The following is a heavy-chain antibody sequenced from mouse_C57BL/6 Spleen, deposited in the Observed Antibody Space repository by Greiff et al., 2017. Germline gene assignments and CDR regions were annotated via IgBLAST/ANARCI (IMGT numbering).Heavy chain of an antibody. V-gene: IGHV5-6*01. Sequence: EVKLMESGGDLVKPGGSLKLSCAASGFTFSSYGMSWVRQTPDKRLEWVATISSGGSYTYYPDSVEGRFTISRDNAKNTLYLQMSSLKSEDTAMYYCAREGYYGHMDYWGQGTSVTVSS. CDR1: GFTFSSYG. CDR3: AREGYYGHMDY. CDR2: ISSGGSYT. D-gene: IGHD1-1*02. J-gene: IGHJ4*01.